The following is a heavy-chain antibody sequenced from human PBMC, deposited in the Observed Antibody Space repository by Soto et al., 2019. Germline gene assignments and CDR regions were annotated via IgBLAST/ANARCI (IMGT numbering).Heavy chain of an antibody. D-gene: IGHD2-2*01. V-gene: IGHV4-39*01. J-gene: IGHJ6*03. CDR2: IYYSGST. CDR1: GGSISSSSYY. CDR3: ARRGSCAQDYYYYYYMDV. Sequence: QLQLQESGPGLVKPSETLSLTCTVSGGSISSSSYYWGWIRQPPGKGLEWIGSIYYSGSTYYNPSLKSRVTTSVDTSKHQFSLKLSSVTAADTAVDYCARRGSCAQDYYYYYYMDVWGKGTTVTVSS.